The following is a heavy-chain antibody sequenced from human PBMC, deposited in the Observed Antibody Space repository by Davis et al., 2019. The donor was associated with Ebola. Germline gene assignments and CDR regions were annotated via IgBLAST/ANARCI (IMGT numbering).Heavy chain of an antibody. CDR2: ISDSGSTT. CDR3: VPGTWI. Sequence: GESLKISCAASGFTSSSYAMSWVRQAPRKGLEWFSYISDSGSTTYYTNSVKGRFTISRDNAKNSLYLQMNTLRVEDTAIYYCVPGTWIRGQGTLVTVSS. CDR1: GFTSSSYA. J-gene: IGHJ4*02. D-gene: IGHD5-18*01. V-gene: IGHV3-48*03.